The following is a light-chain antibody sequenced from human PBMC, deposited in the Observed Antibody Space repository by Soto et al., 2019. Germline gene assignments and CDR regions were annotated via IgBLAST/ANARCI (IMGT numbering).Light chain of an antibody. Sequence: VVTQPPSVSGAPGQRVTISCTGTSSNIGAGYDVHWYQQFPGTAPKLLIYGNRNRPSGVPDRFSGSKSGTSASLAITGLQAEDEATYYCQSCDSSLSGSGVFGTGTKLTVL. J-gene: IGLJ1*01. CDR1: SSNIGAGYD. CDR3: QSCDSSLSGSGV. V-gene: IGLV1-40*01. CDR2: GNR.